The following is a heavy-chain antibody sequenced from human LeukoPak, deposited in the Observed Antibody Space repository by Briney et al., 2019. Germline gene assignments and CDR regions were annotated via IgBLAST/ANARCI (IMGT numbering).Heavy chain of an antibody. Sequence: PGGSLRLSCAASGFTVSSNYMSWVRQAPGKGLEWVSVIYSGGTTYYADSVKGRFTISRDNSNNTLYLQMNSLRAEDTAVYYCARGPVTRFEIWGQGTIASVSS. CDR3: ARGPVTRFEI. CDR1: GFTVSSNY. J-gene: IGHJ3*02. CDR2: IYSGGTT. V-gene: IGHV3-53*01. D-gene: IGHD4-17*01.